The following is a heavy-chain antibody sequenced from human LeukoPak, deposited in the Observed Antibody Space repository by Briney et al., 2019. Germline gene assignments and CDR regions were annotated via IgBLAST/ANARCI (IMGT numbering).Heavy chain of an antibody. Sequence: GGSLRLSCAASGFTFSAFGMNWVRQAPGKGLEWVSTITKSGDSTYYVDSVKGRFTISRDNSKNTLYLQMNSLRAEDTAVYYCAKGGAKGRYSSSWYYFDYWGQGTLVTVSS. CDR2: ITKSGDST. J-gene: IGHJ4*02. D-gene: IGHD6-13*01. CDR1: GFTFSAFG. CDR3: AKGGAKGRYSSSWYYFDY. V-gene: IGHV3-23*01.